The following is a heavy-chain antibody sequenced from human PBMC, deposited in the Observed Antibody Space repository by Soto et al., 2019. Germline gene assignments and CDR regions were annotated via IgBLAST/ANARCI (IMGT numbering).Heavy chain of an antibody. V-gene: IGHV4-59*01. D-gene: IGHD4-17*01. CDR3: ARELNDYGDYGWFDP. CDR2: IYYSGST. J-gene: IGHJ5*02. CDR1: GGSISSYY. Sequence: SETLSLTCTVSGGSISSYYWSWIRQPPGKGLEWIGYIYYSGSTNYNPSLKSRVTISVDTSKNQFSLKLSSVTAADTAVYYCARELNDYGDYGWFDPWGQGTLVTVSS.